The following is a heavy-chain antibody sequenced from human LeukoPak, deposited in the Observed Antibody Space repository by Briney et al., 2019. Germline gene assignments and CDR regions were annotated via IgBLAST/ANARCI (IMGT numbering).Heavy chain of an antibody. D-gene: IGHD6-19*01. CDR1: GFTFSSYW. V-gene: IGHV3-7*01. Sequence: PGGSLRLSCAASGFTFSSYWMSWVRQAPGKGLEWVADINQDGSKIYYVDSVKGRFTISRDNAKNSLYLQMNSLTAEDTAMYYCARDFGDSSGWYNDCWGQGTLVTVSS. CDR3: ARDFGDSSGWYNDC. J-gene: IGHJ4*02. CDR2: INQDGSKI.